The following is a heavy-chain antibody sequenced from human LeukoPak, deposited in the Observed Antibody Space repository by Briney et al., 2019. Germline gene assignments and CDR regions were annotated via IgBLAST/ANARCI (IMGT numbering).Heavy chain of an antibody. CDR3: AKEYNWNSPIDY. V-gene: IGHV3-21*04. D-gene: IGHD1-7*01. Sequence: PGGSLRLSCAASGFTVSSNYMSWVRQAPGKGLEWVSSISSSSSYIYYADSVKGRFTISRDNSKNTLYLQMNSLRAEDTAVYYCAKEYNWNSPIDYWGQGTLVTVSS. CDR1: GFTVSSNY. J-gene: IGHJ4*02. CDR2: ISSSSSYI.